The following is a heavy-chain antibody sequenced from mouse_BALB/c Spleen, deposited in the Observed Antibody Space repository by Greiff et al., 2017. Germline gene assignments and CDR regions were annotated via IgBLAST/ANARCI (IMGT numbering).Heavy chain of an antibody. CDR2: IDPETGGT. D-gene: IGHD6-5*01. CDR3: TRQAYYY. J-gene: IGHJ4*01. V-gene: IGHV1-15*01. CDR1: GYTFTDYE. Sequence: QVQLKESGAELVRPGASVTLSCKASGYTFTDYEMHWVKQTPVHGLEWIGAIDPETGGTAYNQKFKGKATLTADKSSSTAYMELRSLTSEDSAVYYCTRQAYYYWGQGTSVTVSS.